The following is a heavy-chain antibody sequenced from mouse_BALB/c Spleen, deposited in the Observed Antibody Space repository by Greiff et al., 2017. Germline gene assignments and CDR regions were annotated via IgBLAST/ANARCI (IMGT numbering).Heavy chain of an antibody. Sequence: EVKVEESGPGLVKPSQSLSLTCTVTGYSITSDYAWNWNQFPGNKLEWMGYISYSGSTSYNPSLKSRISITRDTSKNQFFLQLNSVTTEDTATYYCAREAPYGSSYYWYFDVWGAGTTVTVSS. CDR2: ISYSGST. V-gene: IGHV3-2*02. D-gene: IGHD1-1*01. CDR3: AREAPYGSSYYWYFDV. CDR1: GYSITSDYA. J-gene: IGHJ1*01.